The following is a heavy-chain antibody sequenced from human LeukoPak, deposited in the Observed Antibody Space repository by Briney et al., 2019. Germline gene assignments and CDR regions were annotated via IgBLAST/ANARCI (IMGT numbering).Heavy chain of an antibody. CDR2: INPNSGGT. Sequence: ASVKVSCKASGYTFTSYGISWVRQAPGQGLEWMGWINPNSGGTNYAQKFQGRVTMTRDTSISTAYMELSRLRSDDTAVYYCARVPHRVGYFDWLLPAGRYFDYWGQGTLVTVSS. V-gene: IGHV1-2*02. CDR1: GYTFTSYG. J-gene: IGHJ4*02. CDR3: ARVPHRVGYFDWLLPAGRYFDY. D-gene: IGHD3-9*01.